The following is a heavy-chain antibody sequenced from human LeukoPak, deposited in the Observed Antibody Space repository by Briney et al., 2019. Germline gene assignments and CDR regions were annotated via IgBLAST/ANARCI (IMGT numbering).Heavy chain of an antibody. V-gene: IGHV3-15*01. CDR2: IKSKTDGGTT. Sequence: GGPLRLSCAASGFTFSNAWMRWVRQAPGKGLEWVGRIKSKTDGGTTDYAAPVKGRFTISRDDSKNTLYLQMNSLKTDDTAVYYCTTDRSLFVTYSSGRSPGTIDYWGQGTLVTVSS. CDR1: GFTFSNAW. D-gene: IGHD6-19*01. CDR3: TTDRSLFVTYSSGRSPGTIDY. J-gene: IGHJ4*02.